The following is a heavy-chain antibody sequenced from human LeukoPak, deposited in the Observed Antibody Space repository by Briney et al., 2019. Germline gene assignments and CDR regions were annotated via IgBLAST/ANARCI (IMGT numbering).Heavy chain of an antibody. Sequence: GGSLRLSCAASGFTFSSYAIHWVRQAPGKGLEWVSAVSGSGGTTHYADSAKGRFTISRDNSKNTLYLQLNRLRAEDTAVYYCAKLLRAGRLLTISLDSWGQGTLVTVSS. J-gene: IGHJ4*02. V-gene: IGHV3-23*01. CDR2: VSGSGGTT. D-gene: IGHD3-10*01. CDR1: GFTFSSYA. CDR3: AKLLRAGRLLTISLDS.